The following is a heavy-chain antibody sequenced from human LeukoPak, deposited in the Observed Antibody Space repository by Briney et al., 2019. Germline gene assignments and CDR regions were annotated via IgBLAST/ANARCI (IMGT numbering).Heavy chain of an antibody. CDR1: GFTFTSYA. D-gene: IGHD1-26*01. J-gene: IGHJ4*02. CDR3: ARAVGPFDY. Sequence: GGSLRLSCAASGFTFTSYAMSWVRQAPGKGLEWVSAITGSGDTTYYAASVKGRFTISRDNSKNTLYLQMSSLRAEDTAIYYCARAVGPFDYWGQGTLVTVSS. CDR2: ITGSGDTT. V-gene: IGHV3-23*01.